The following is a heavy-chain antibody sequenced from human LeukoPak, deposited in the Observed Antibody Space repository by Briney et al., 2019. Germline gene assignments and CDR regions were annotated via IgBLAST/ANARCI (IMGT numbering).Heavy chain of an antibody. CDR2: INPNSGGT. CDR3: ARGAATDSNWFDT. Sequence: ASVRVSCKASGYTFTAHYMHWVRQAPGQGLEWMGWINPNSGGTNSAEKFQGRVTMTRGTSISTAFMELTSLTSDDKAVYYCARGAATDSNWFDTWGQGTLVTVSS. J-gene: IGHJ5*02. D-gene: IGHD6-13*01. CDR1: GYTFTAHY. V-gene: IGHV1-2*02.